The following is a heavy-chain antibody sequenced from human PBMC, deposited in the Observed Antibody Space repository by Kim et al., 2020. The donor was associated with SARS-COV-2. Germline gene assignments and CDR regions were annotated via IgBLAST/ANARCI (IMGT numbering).Heavy chain of an antibody. CDR3: ARAGLDGHFYVGYFDY. V-gene: IGHV3-23*03. J-gene: IGHJ4*02. CDR1: AFTFKTYA. Sequence: GGSLRLSCVASAFTFKTYAMSWVRQAPGKGLEWVSSIYSDSSGTFYADSVKGRFTISRDNSKSTLYLQMNSLTADDTALYYCARAGLDGHFYVGYFDYWGRETLVTVSS. CDR2: IYSDSSGT. D-gene: IGHD3-10*02.